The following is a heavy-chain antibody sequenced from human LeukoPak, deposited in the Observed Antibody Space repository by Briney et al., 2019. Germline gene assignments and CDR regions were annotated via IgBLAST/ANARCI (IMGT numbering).Heavy chain of an antibody. D-gene: IGHD3-10*01. CDR3: YITMVPRKYFQH. V-gene: IGHV4-38-2*01. Sequence: SETLSLTCAVSGYSISSGYYWGWIRQPPGKGLEWIGSIYHSGSTYYNPSLKSRVTISVDTSKNQFSLKLSSVTAADTAVYYCYITMVPRKYFQHWGQGTLVTVSS. CDR2: IYHSGST. CDR1: GYSISSGYY. J-gene: IGHJ1*01.